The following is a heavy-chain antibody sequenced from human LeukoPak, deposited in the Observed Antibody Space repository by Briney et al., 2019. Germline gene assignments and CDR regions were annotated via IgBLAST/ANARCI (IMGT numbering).Heavy chain of an antibody. V-gene: IGHV1-69*13. J-gene: IGHJ6*02. CDR3: ARAPPTATYYYYGMDV. CDR2: IIPIFGTA. D-gene: IGHD1-1*01. Sequence: ASVKVSCKASGGTFSSYAISWVRQAPGQGLEWMGGIIPIFGTANYAQKFQGRVTITADESTSTAYMELSSLRSEDTAAYYCARAPPTATYYYYGMDVWGQGTTVTVSS. CDR1: GGTFSSYA.